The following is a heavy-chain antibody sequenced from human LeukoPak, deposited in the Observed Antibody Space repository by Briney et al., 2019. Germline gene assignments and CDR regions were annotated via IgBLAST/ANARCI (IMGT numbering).Heavy chain of an antibody. J-gene: IGHJ4*02. D-gene: IGHD3-16*02. CDR1: GFTVSSNY. CDR3: ARTLSYDYVWGSYCYTGYDY. Sequence: GGSLRLSCAASGFTVSSNYMSWVRQAPGKGLEWVSVIYSGGSTYYADSVKGRFTISRDNSKNTLYLQMNSLRAEDTAVYYCARTLSYDYVWGSYCYTGYDYWGQGTLVTVSS. V-gene: IGHV3-66*01. CDR2: IYSGGST.